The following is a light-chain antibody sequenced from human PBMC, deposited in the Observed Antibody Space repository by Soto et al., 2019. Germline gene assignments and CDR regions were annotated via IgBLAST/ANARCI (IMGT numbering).Light chain of an antibody. CDR2: AAS. J-gene: IGKJ1*01. Sequence: DIQMTQSPSSLSASVGDRVTITCRASQSISTYLNWYQQKPGKAPKLLMHAASSLDRGVPSRFSGSGSETDFTLTISSLQPEDFATYSCQQSYSTTWTFGQGTKVDI. CDR3: QQSYSTTWT. CDR1: QSISTY. V-gene: IGKV1-39*01.